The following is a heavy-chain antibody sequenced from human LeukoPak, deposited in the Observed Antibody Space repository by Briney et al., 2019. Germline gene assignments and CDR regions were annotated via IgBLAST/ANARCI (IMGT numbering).Heavy chain of an antibody. V-gene: IGHV3-64*01. CDR1: GFTFSSYP. CDR3: AREYYYEELDY. J-gene: IGHJ4*02. Sequence: GGSLRLSCAASGFTFSSYPMHWVRQPPGKGLEYVSGISSNGDSTYYANSVKGRFTISRDNSKNTLYLQMGSLRAEDMAVYYCAREYYYEELDYWGQGTLVTVSS. D-gene: IGHD3-22*01. CDR2: ISSNGDST.